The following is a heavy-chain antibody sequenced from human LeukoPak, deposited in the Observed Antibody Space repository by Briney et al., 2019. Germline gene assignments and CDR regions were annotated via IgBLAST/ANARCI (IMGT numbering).Heavy chain of an antibody. J-gene: IGHJ6*03. Sequence: GGSLRLSCAASGFTFSSYAMSWVRQAPGKGLEWVSAISGSGGSTYYADSVKGRFTISRDNSKNTLYLQMNSLRAEDTAVYYCAKSPAATAMVTYYYYYMDVWGKGTTVTVSS. V-gene: IGHV3-23*01. CDR2: ISGSGGST. D-gene: IGHD5-18*01. CDR1: GFTFSSYA. CDR3: AKSPAATAMVTYYYYYMDV.